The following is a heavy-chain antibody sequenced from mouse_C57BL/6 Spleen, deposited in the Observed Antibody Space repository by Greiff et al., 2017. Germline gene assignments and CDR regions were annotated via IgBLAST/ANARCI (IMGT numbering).Heavy chain of an antibody. J-gene: IGHJ4*01. CDR2: FYPGDGDT. D-gene: IGHD2-3*01. CDR3: ARGGNDGCYGNAMDY. Sequence: QVQLKQSGAELVKPGASVTISCKASGYAFSSYWMNWVKQRLGKGLVWIGQFYPGDGDTNYNGKFKGKATLTADKSSSTAYMQLSSLTSEDSAVYFCARGGNDGCYGNAMDYWGQGTSVTVSS. CDR1: GYAFSSYW. V-gene: IGHV1-80*01.